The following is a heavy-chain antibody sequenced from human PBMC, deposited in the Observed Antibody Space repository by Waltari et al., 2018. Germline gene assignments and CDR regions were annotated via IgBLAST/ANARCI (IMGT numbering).Heavy chain of an antibody. J-gene: IGHJ1*01. V-gene: IGHV3-30*03. D-gene: IGHD3-10*01. CDR1: GFTFSSYG. CDR2: MSYDGSDK. Sequence: QVHLVESGGGVVQPGKSLRLSCAASGFTFSSYGVHWVRQAPGKGLEWVAVMSYDGSDKFYGDSVKGRFTISRDNSKNTLYLQMDSLRPEDTAVYYCAMGNSGYSTFQHWGQGTLVTVSS. CDR3: AMGNSGYSTFQH.